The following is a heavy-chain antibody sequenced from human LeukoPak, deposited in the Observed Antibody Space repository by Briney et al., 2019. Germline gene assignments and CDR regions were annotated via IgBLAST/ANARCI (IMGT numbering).Heavy chain of an antibody. D-gene: IGHD1-1*01. CDR2: IMPIFGTA. J-gene: IGHJ2*01. Sequence: SSVKVSFKASGGTFSSYAISWVRQAPGQGLEWMVRIMPIFGTANYAQKFQGRVTITTDESTSTAYMELSSLRSEDTAVYYCARGSISRLERLIEVWYFDLWGRGTLVTVS. CDR1: GGTFSSYA. V-gene: IGHV1-69*05. CDR3: ARGSISRLERLIEVWYFDL.